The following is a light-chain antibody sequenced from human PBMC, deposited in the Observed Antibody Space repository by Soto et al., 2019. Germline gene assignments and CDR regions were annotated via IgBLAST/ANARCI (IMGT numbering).Light chain of an antibody. CDR2: GAS. V-gene: IGKV3-11*01. CDR3: QQRSNWPPV. Sequence: EIVLTQSPGTLSLSPGERATLSCRASQTITPTFLAWYQQKPGQAPRLLIFGASTRATGIPARFSGSGSGTDFTLTISSLEPEDFAVYYCQQRSNWPPVFGGGTKVDIK. CDR1: QTITPTF. J-gene: IGKJ4*01.